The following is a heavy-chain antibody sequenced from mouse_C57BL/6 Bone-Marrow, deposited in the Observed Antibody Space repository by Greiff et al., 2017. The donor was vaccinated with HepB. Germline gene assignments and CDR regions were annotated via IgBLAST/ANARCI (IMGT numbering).Heavy chain of an antibody. D-gene: IGHD1-1*01. CDR2: INPYNGGT. CDR3: EIYYGGEVWFAY. CDR1: GYTFTDYY. Sequence: EVQLQQSGPVLVKPGASVKMSCKASGYTFTDYYMNWVKQSHGKSLEWIGVINPYNGGTSYNQKFKGKATLTVDKSSSTAYMELNSLTSEDSAVYYCEIYYGGEVWFAYWGQGTLVTVSA. V-gene: IGHV1-19*01. J-gene: IGHJ3*01.